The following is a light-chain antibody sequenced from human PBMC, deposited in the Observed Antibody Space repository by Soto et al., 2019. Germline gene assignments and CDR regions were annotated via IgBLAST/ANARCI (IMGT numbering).Light chain of an antibody. CDR2: DAS. Sequence: DIQMTQSPSTLSASLGYRFTITCRASQSISNWLAWYQQKPGKAPKLLIYDASSLESGVPSRFSGSGSGTEFTLTISSLQPDDFATYYCQQYNSYSRWTFGQGTKVDIK. V-gene: IGKV1-5*01. CDR3: QQYNSYSRWT. CDR1: QSISNW. J-gene: IGKJ1*01.